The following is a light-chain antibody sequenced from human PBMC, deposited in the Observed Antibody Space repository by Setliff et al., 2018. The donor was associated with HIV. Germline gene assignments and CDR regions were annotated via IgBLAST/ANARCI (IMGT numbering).Light chain of an antibody. CDR2: DVN. V-gene: IGLV2-23*02. CDR3: CAYAGNSALV. CDR1: SSDIGGYIL. J-gene: IGLJ2*01. Sequence: QSALAQPASVSGSPGQSITISYTGTSSDIGGYILVSWYQQHPGRAPKLILYDVNKWPSGVSNRFSGSKSGNTASLTISGLQADDEAHYYCCAYAGNSALVFGGGTKVTVL.